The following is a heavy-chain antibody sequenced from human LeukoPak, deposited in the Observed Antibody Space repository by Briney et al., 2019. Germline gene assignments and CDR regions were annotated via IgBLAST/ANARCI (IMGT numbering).Heavy chain of an antibody. CDR1: VYTLTELS. CDR2: FDPEDGET. Sequence: ASVKVSFKVSVYTLTELSMHWVRQAPGKGLEWMGGFDPEDGETIYAQKFQGRVTMTEDTSTDTAYMELSSLRSEDTAVYYCATDQFRITIFGVVKRGYGMDVWGQGTTVTVSS. J-gene: IGHJ6*02. CDR3: ATDQFRITIFGVVKRGYGMDV. D-gene: IGHD3-3*01. V-gene: IGHV1-24*01.